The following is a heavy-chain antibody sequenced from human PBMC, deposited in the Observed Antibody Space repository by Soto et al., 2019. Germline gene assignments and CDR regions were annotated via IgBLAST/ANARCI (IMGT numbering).Heavy chain of an antibody. Sequence: TSETLSLTCAVYGGSFSGYYWSWIRQPPGKGLEWIGEINHSGSTNYNPSLKSRVTISVDTSKNQFSLKLSSVTAADTAVYYCARRKGYCSGGSCPNDYWGQGTLVTVSS. D-gene: IGHD2-15*01. J-gene: IGHJ4*02. CDR2: INHSGST. V-gene: IGHV4-34*01. CDR1: GGSFSGYY. CDR3: ARRKGYCSGGSCPNDY.